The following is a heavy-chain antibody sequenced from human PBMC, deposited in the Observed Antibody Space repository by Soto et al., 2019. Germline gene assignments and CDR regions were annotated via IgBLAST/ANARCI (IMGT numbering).Heavy chain of an antibody. CDR2: ITSSGDFT. D-gene: IGHD2-8*01. CDR3: VSAKGISLYEWYFDL. J-gene: IGHJ2*01. CDR1: GLAINTYG. V-gene: IGHV3-23*01. Sequence: EVQLLESGGGLVQAGGSLRLSCAASGLAINTYGMSWVRQAPGRGLEGVSGITSSGDFTYYGDSVRGRFSISRDESKNALYLQMRNLRAEDTAVYHCVSAKGISLYEWYFDLWGRGTPVTVSS.